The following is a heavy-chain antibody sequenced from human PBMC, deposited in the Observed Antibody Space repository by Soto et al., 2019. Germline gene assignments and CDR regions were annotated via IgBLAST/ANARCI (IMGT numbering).Heavy chain of an antibody. Sequence: SETLSLTCTVSGGSISGYCWSWIRQPPGKGLEWIAYIYYSGSSNSNPSLKSRVTISVDTSKNQFSLKLSSVTAADTAVYYCARHSNEYRKSLDYWGQGTLVTVSS. CDR3: ARHSNEYRKSLDY. V-gene: IGHV4-59*08. J-gene: IGHJ4*02. CDR2: IYYSGSS. CDR1: GGSISGYC. D-gene: IGHD1-1*01.